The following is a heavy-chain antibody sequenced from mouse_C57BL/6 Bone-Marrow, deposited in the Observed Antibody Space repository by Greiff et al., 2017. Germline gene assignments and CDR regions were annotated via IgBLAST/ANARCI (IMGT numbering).Heavy chain of an antibody. J-gene: IGHJ3*01. CDR1: GYSFTGYF. Sequence: EVQLQQSGPELVKPGDSVKISCKASGYSFTGYFMNWVMQSHGKSLEWIGRINPYNGDTFYNQKFKGKATLTVDKTSSTAHMELRSLTSEDSAVYYCARHYSDWGFAYWGQGTLGTVSA. CDR2: INPYNGDT. D-gene: IGHD2-12*01. V-gene: IGHV1-20*01. CDR3: ARHYSDWGFAY.